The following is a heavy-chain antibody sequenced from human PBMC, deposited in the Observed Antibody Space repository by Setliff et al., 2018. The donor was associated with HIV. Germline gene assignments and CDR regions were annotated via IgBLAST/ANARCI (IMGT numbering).Heavy chain of an antibody. CDR3: ARDPGRRAPTYYYMDV. D-gene: IGHD3-10*01. CDR1: GYTFTYYA. Sequence: ASVKVSCKASGYTFTYYAMNWVRQAPGQGLEWMGWINTNTGNPTYAQDFTGRFVFSLDTSVSTAYLQISSLKAEDTAVYYCARDPGRRAPTYYYMDVWGKGTTGTVSS. CDR2: INTNTGNP. V-gene: IGHV7-4-1*02. J-gene: IGHJ6*03.